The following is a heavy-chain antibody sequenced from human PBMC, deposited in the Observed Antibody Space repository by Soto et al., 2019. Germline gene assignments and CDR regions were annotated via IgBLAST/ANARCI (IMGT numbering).Heavy chain of an antibody. CDR1: GGTFSSYA. D-gene: IGHD2-2*01. CDR3: AREGAQGIPAASLLGMDV. Sequence: ASVKVSCKASGGTFSSYAISWVRQAPGQGLEWMGGITPIFGTANYAQKFQGRVTITADESTSTAYMKLSSLRSEDTAVYYCAREGAQGIPAASLLGMDVWGQGTTVTVSS. J-gene: IGHJ6*02. V-gene: IGHV1-69*13. CDR2: ITPIFGTA.